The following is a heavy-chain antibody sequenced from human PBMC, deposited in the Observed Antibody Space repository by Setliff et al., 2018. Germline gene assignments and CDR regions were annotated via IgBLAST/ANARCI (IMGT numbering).Heavy chain of an antibody. CDR3: VRAPRSLPRPLDY. CDR1: GVTVNKPW. CDR2: TNPDGDEI. D-gene: IGHD1-1*01. Sequence: PGGSLRLSCAGSGVTVNKPWMSWVRQAPGKGLEWVALTNPDGDEIHYVDSVKGRFTISRDNAKNTLSLQMNSLRAEDTAVYYCVRAPRSLPRPLDYWGQGTLVTVSS. J-gene: IGHJ4*02. V-gene: IGHV3-7*01.